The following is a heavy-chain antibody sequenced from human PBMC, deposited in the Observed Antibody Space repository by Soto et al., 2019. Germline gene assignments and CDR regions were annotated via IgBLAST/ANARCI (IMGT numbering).Heavy chain of an antibody. Sequence: QVPLVQSGAEVKKPGASVKVSCKASGYTVTSYGISWVRQAPGQGLEWMGWISAYNGNTNYAQKLQGRVTMTTDTSTSTAYMELRSLRSDDTAVYYCARVGYDYILGSYRLQPFDYWGQGTLVTVSS. CDR2: ISAYNGNT. J-gene: IGHJ4*02. CDR1: GYTVTSYG. CDR3: ARVGYDYILGSYRLQPFDY. D-gene: IGHD3-16*02. V-gene: IGHV1-18*01.